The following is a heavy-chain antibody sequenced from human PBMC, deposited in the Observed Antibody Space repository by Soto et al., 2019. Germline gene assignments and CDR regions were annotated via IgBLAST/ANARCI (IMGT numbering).Heavy chain of an antibody. CDR3: ARELNTAPSAYYSFAY. CDR1: GYTFTAYG. D-gene: IGHD3-22*01. CDR2: VSTNNADT. J-gene: IGHJ4*02. V-gene: IGHV1-18*01. Sequence: ASVKVSCKTSGYTFTAYGLAWLRQAPGQRPEWMGWVSTNNADTNYAQKFQGRVTMTTETSTRTTYMELRSLRSDDTAVYYCARELNTAPSAYYSFAYWGQGTLVNRLL.